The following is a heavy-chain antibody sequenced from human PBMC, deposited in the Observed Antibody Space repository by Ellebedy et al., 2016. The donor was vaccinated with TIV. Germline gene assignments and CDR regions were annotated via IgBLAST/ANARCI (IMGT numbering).Heavy chain of an antibody. Sequence: SGPTLVKPTETLTLTCTVSGFSLGNARMGVSWIRQPPGKALEWLAHIFSNDEKSYSTSLKSRLTISKDTSKSQVVLTMTNMDPVDTATYYCARTRGGGTAIRGFDYWGQGTLVSVSS. D-gene: IGHD2-21*02. J-gene: IGHJ4*02. CDR1: GFSLGNARMG. CDR2: IFSNDEK. CDR3: ARTRGGGTAIRGFDY. V-gene: IGHV2-26*01.